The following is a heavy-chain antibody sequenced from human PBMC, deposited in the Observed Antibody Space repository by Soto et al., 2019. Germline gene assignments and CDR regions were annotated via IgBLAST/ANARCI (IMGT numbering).Heavy chain of an antibody. CDR3: AKDSVNYYGSGSSQDYYSYGMCV. V-gene: IGHV3-30*18. J-gene: IGHJ6*02. CDR2: ISYDGSNK. CDR1: GFTFSSYG. Sequence: QVQLVESGGGVVQPGRSLSLSCAASGFTFSSYGMHWVRQAPGKGLEWVAVISYDGSNKYYADSVKSRFTISRDKSKNTQYLQMNSLRAEDTSVYYCAKDSVNYYGSGSSQDYYSYGMCVWGQGTTVTVSS. D-gene: IGHD3-10*01.